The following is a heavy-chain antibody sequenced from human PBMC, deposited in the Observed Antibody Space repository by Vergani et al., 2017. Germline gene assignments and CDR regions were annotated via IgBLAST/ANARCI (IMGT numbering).Heavy chain of an antibody. V-gene: IGHV1-2*06. CDR1: GYTFTGYY. D-gene: IGHD2-21*01. CDR2: INPNSGGT. CDR3: ARVNSRRGWFDP. Sequence: QVQLVQSGAEVKKPGASVKVSCKASGYTFTGYYMHWVRQTPGQGLEWMGRINPNSGGTNYAQKFQGRVTMTRDTSISTAYMELSRLRSDDTAVDYCARVNSRRGWFDPWGQGTLVTVSS. J-gene: IGHJ5*02.